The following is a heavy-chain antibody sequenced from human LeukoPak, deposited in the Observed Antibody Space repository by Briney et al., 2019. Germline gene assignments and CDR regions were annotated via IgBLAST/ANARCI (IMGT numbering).Heavy chain of an antibody. CDR2: ISSSSSYI. Sequence: PGGSLRLSCAASGFTFSTYSMNWVRQAPGKGLEWVSSISSSSSYIYYADSVKGRVTISRDNAKNSLYLQMNSLRAEDTAVYYCARGVDDIAVAGHFDYWGQGTLVTVSS. CDR3: ARGVDDIAVAGHFDY. V-gene: IGHV3-21*04. D-gene: IGHD6-19*01. CDR1: GFTFSTYS. J-gene: IGHJ4*02.